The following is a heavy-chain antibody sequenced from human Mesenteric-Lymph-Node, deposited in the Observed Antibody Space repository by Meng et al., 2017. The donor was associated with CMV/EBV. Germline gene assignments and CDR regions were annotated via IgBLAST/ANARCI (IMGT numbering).Heavy chain of an antibody. Sequence: GGSLRLSCAASGFTFSNAWMSWVRQAPGKGLEWVGRIKSKTDGGTTDYAAPVKGRFTISRDDSKNTLYLQMNSLKTEDTAVYYCARDPNYYDFWRYYYYGMDVWGQGTTVTVSS. CDR1: GFTFSNAW. D-gene: IGHD3-3*01. CDR3: ARDPNYYDFWRYYYYGMDV. CDR2: IKSKTDGGTT. V-gene: IGHV3-15*01. J-gene: IGHJ6*02.